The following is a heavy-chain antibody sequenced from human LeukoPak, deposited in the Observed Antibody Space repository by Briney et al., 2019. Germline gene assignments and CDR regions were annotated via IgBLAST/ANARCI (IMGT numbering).Heavy chain of an antibody. V-gene: IGHV3-48*01. D-gene: IGHD4-23*01. CDR3: ATVAQPTVEIMYFDN. Sequence: GGSLRLSCAASGFTFSSYSIIWVRQAPGKGLEWVSYISDDAGTRYFADAVKGRFSISRDSAKNTVYLQMNNLRAEHAAVYYCATVAQPTVEIMYFDNWGQGTLVTVSS. CDR2: ISDDAGTR. J-gene: IGHJ4*02. CDR1: GFTFSSYS.